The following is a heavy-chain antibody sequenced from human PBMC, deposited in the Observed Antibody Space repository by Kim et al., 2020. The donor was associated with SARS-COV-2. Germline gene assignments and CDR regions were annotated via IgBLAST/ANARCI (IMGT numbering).Heavy chain of an antibody. CDR2: IYYSGST. D-gene: IGHD6-13*01. V-gene: IGHV4-39*01. J-gene: IGHJ5*02. Sequence: SETLSLTCTVYGGSISSSSYYWGWIRQPPGKGLEWIGSIYYSGSTYYNPSLKSRVTISVDTSKNQFSLKLSSVTAADTAVYYCARHRSSNLVRGFGWFDPWGQGTLVTVSS. CDR3: ARHRSSNLVRGFGWFDP. CDR1: GGSISSSSYY.